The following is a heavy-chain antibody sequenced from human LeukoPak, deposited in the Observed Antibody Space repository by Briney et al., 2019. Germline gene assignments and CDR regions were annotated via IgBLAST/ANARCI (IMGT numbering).Heavy chain of an antibody. CDR3: ASVIRCYFDY. V-gene: IGHV1-69*06. CDR1: GGTFTSYA. J-gene: IGHJ4*02. Sequence: ASVKVSCKASGGTFTSYAISWVRQAPGQGLEWMGGIIPIFGTANYAQEFTGRFAFSSDTSISTAYMQISSLTAEDPAVYYCASVIRCYFDYWGQGTLATVSS. CDR2: IIPIFGTA.